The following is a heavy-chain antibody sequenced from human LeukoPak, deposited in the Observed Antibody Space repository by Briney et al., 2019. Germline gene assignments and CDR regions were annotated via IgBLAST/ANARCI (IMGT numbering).Heavy chain of an antibody. CDR3: ARELVYYDSSGYYWFDP. Sequence: SETLSLTCTVSGGSISSGSYYWSWIRQPAGKGLEWIGRIYTSGSTNYNPSLKSRITISVDTSKNQFSLKLSSVTAADTAVYYCARELVYYDSSGYYWFDPWGQGTLVTVSS. V-gene: IGHV4-61*02. CDR1: GGSISSGSYY. D-gene: IGHD3-22*01. J-gene: IGHJ5*02. CDR2: IYTSGST.